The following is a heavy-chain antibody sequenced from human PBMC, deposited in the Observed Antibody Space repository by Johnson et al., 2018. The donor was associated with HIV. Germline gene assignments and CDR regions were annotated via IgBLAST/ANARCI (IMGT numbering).Heavy chain of an antibody. D-gene: IGHD7-27*01. CDR3: APQLGIGDAFDI. Sequence: QVQLVESGGGLVKPGGSLRLSCAASGFTFSDYYMSWIRQAPGKGLEWVAYISSSGSTIYYADFVKGRFTISRDNAKYALYLQMNSLRAEDTAVYYCAPQLGIGDAFDIWGQGTMVTVSS. J-gene: IGHJ3*02. V-gene: IGHV3-11*04. CDR1: GFTFSDYY. CDR2: ISSSGSTI.